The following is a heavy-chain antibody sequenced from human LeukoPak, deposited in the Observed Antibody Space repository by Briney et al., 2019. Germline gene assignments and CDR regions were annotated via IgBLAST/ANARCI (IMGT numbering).Heavy chain of an antibody. J-gene: IGHJ4*02. Sequence: GGSLRLSCLASGFIFSSHSMHWVRQAPGKGLEWVGRIKSKSDGGTIDYAAPVKGRFSISRDDSKNTVSLEMISLKTEDTGVYYCKRAGAGLDHWGQGTLVTVSS. V-gene: IGHV3-15*01. D-gene: IGHD6-13*01. CDR2: IKSKSDGGTI. CDR1: GFIFSSHS. CDR3: KRAGAGLDH.